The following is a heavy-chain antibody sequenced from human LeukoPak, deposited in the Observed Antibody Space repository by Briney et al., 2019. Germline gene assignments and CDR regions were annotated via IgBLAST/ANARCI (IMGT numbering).Heavy chain of an antibody. CDR1: GGSISGFY. V-gene: IGHV4-34*01. CDR3: ERVRHDPLEYGYYMDV. J-gene: IGHJ6*03. Sequence: SETLSLTCAVDGGSISGFYWSWVRQTPGEGLERTGDINLTGNTTYNPSLSDYNPSRKSRVTISVDSSNDELSLKVTSLTAADTGVYYCERVRHDPLEYGYYMDVWGKGTTVTVSS. CDR2: INLTGNT. D-gene: IGHD3-3*01.